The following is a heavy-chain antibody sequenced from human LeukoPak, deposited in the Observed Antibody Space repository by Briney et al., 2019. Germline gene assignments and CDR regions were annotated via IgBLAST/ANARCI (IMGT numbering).Heavy chain of an antibody. D-gene: IGHD3-3*01. CDR3: ARDPPPFGIFGVVTWRWFDP. Sequence: SVKVSCKASGGTFSSYAISWVRQAPGQGLEWMGGIIPIFGTANSAQKFQGRVTITADESTSTAYMELSSLRSEDTAVYYCARDPPPFGIFGVVTWRWFDPWGQGTLVTVSS. CDR2: IIPIFGTA. J-gene: IGHJ5*02. CDR1: GGTFSSYA. V-gene: IGHV1-69*13.